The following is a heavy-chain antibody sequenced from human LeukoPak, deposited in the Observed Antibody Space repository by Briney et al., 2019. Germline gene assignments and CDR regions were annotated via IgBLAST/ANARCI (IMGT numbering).Heavy chain of an antibody. J-gene: IGHJ3*02. CDR3: ARHAPLDDAFDI. D-gene: IGHD2-2*01. CDR2: IFRIGSS. CDR1: GFSITTGYY. V-gene: IGHV4-38-2*02. Sequence: SETLSLTCSVSGFSITTGYYWAWIRQPPGKGLEWIGTIFRIGSSYFNPSLKSRVTISVDTSKNQFSLKLSSVTAADTAVYYCARHAPLDDAFDIWGQGTMVTVSS.